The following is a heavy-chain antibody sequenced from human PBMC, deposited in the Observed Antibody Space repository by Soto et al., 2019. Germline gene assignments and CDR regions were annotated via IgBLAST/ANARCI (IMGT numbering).Heavy chain of an antibody. D-gene: IGHD6-13*01. CDR3: TRGGAAAHLRAFDI. CDR2: ISSSSSTT. V-gene: IGHV3-48*02. CDR1: GFTFSSYS. Sequence: EVQLVESGGGLVQPGGSLRLSCAASGFTFSSYSMSWVRQAPGKGLEWVSYISSSSSTTYYADSVKGRFTISRDNAKNSVYLQMNTLRDEDTAVYYWTRGGAAAHLRAFDIWGKWTMVTVSA. J-gene: IGHJ3*02.